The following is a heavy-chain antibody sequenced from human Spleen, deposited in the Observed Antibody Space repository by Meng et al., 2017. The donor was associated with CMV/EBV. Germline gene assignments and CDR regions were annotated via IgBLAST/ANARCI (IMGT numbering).Heavy chain of an antibody. D-gene: IGHD4-23*01. CDR1: GLTFRNQA. CDR3: AKSVAVVTPGYYYYGMDV. Sequence: GESLKISCAASGLTFRNQAMHWVRQAPGKGLEWVALISYDGSDKHYADSVKGRFTISRDNSKDTTSLQMDSLRVEDTAVYYCAKSVAVVTPGYYYYGMDVWGQGTTVTVSS. J-gene: IGHJ6*02. CDR2: ISYDGSDK. V-gene: IGHV3-30*04.